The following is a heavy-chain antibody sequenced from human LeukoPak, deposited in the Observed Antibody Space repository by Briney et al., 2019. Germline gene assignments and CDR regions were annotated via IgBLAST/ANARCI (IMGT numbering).Heavy chain of an antibody. J-gene: IGHJ4*02. D-gene: IGHD3-10*01. CDR3: ARESPPYYYGSGSYNDY. CDR1: GGSISSYY. Sequence: PSETLSLTCTVSGGSISSYYWSWIRQPAGKGLEWIGRIYTSGSTNYNPSLKSRVTMSVDTSKNQFSLKLSSVTAADTAVYYCARESPPYYYGSGSYNDYWGQGTLVTVSS. V-gene: IGHV4-4*07. CDR2: IYTSGST.